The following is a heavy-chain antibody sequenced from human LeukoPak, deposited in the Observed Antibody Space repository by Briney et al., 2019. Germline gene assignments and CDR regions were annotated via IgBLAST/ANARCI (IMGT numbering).Heavy chain of an antibody. D-gene: IGHD2-2*01. J-gene: IGHJ5*02. CDR2: INRSGGT. Sequence: PSETLSLTCAVYGGSFSGYYWTWIRQPPGKGLEWIGEINRSGGTHYNPSLKSRVTISVDTSKNQFSLRLTSVTAADTSVYYCAGQIGVVVPATLTSNWFDPWGQGTLVAVSS. V-gene: IGHV4-34*01. CDR3: AGQIGVVVPATLTSNWFDP. CDR1: GGSFSGYY.